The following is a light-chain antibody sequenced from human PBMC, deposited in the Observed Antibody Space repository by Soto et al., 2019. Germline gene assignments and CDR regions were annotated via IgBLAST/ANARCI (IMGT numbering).Light chain of an antibody. CDR3: QKYNSYYPT. J-gene: IGKJ1*01. CDR2: DGY. Sequence: IQITESPASLSACVVDIVTVTCRASQSISSYLNWYQQKPGKAPKLLIYDGYSLESGVQSRFSGSGSGIEFTLTIRSLQHDDFETYYCQKYNSYYPTFGKGTKVDI. CDR1: QSISSY. V-gene: IGKV1-5*01.